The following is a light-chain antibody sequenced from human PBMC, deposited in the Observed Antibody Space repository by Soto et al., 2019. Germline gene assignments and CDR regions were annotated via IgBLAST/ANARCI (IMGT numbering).Light chain of an antibody. CDR1: SSDVGGYNY. CDR2: DVS. CDR3: SSFTGSSTVV. J-gene: IGLJ2*01. V-gene: IGLV2-14*03. Sequence: QSVLTQPASVSGSPGQSITISCTGTSSDVGGYNYVSWYRQHPAKAPKLMIYDVSNRPSGVSNRFSGSKSGNTASLTISGFQAEDEADYYCSSFTGSSTVVFGGGTKLTVL.